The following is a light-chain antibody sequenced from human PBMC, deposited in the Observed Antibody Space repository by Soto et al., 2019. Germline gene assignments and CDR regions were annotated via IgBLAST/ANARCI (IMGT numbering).Light chain of an antibody. CDR1: SSDVGDYDF. V-gene: IGLV2-11*01. Sequence: QSVLTQPRSVSGSPGQSVTIFCTATSSDVGDYDFVSWYQQHPAKAPKLMIYDVSKRPSGVPDRFSGSRFGNTASLTISGLQAEDEADYYCCSYAGSYTLYVFGTGTKVTVL. CDR2: DVS. J-gene: IGLJ1*01. CDR3: CSYAGSYTLYV.